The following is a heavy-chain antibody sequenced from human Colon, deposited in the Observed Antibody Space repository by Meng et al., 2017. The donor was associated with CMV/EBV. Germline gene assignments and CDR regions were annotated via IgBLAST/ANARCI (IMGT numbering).Heavy chain of an antibody. D-gene: IGHD1-26*01. CDR1: GFTMEDYA. CDR3: AKDRSYSAFGYFDD. J-gene: IGHJ4*02. CDR2: ITWNSRKI. Sequence: GGSLRLSCAASGFTMEDYAMHWVRQVPGKGLEWVAGITWNSRKIGYATSVKGRFNISRDNAKNSLDLELNSLRLDDTGLYYCAKDRSYSAFGYFDDWGQGTLVTVSS. V-gene: IGHV3-9*01.